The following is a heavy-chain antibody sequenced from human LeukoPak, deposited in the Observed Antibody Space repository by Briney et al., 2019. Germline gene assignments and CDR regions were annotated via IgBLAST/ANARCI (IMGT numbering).Heavy chain of an antibody. CDR1: GGSIRSYY. D-gene: IGHD5-18*01. CDR3: ARDVDTAMVRFFDY. J-gene: IGHJ4*02. CDR2: IYYSGST. Sequence: SSETLSLTCTVSGGSIRSYYWSWIRQPPGKGLEWIGYIYYSGSTNYNPSLKSRVTISVDTSNNQFSLKLSSVTAADTAVYYCARDVDTAMVRFFDYWGQGTLVTVSS. V-gene: IGHV4-59*01.